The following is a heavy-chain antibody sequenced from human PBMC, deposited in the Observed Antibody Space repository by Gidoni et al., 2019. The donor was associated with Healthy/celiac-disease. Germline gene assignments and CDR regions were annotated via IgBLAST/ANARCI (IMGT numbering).Heavy chain of an antibody. Sequence: EVQLVESGGGLVKPGRSLKLSCTASGFTFGDSAMSWFRHAPGKGLEWVGFIRSKAYGGTTEYAASVKGRFTISRDDSKSIAYLQMNSLKTEETAVYYCTRDPGQYFDYWGQGTLVTVSS. CDR1: GFTFGDSA. J-gene: IGHJ4*02. V-gene: IGHV3-49*05. CDR3: TRDPGQYFDY. CDR2: IRSKAYGGTT.